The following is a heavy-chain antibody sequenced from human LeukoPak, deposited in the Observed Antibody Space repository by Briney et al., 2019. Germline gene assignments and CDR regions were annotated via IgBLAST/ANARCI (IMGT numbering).Heavy chain of an antibody. D-gene: IGHD5-18*01. CDR1: GLTFSSSW. J-gene: IGHJ4*02. Sequence: GGSLRLSCAVSGLTFSSSWMDWVRQAPGKGLEWVASINPDGNKKYSADSVKGRFTISRDNAENSLYLQMNSLRVEDTAFYYCARGLAYSRLDYWGQGMLVTVSS. V-gene: IGHV3-7*01. CDR2: INPDGNKK. CDR3: ARGLAYSRLDY.